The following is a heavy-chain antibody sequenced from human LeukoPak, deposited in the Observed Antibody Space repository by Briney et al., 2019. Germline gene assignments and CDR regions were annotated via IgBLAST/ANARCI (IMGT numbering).Heavy chain of an antibody. CDR1: GDSVSSNSAA. D-gene: IGHD6-13*01. CDR2: TYYRSKWYN. V-gene: IGHV6-1*01. J-gene: IGHJ4*02. Sequence: SQTLSLTCAISGDSVSSNSAAWNWIRPSPSSGLEWLGRTYYRSKWYNDYAISVRSRITINPDSSKNRFSLELNSVTPEDTAVYYCAREEFGRSWYRERHFDYRGQGTLVTVSS. CDR3: AREEFGRSWYRERHFDY.